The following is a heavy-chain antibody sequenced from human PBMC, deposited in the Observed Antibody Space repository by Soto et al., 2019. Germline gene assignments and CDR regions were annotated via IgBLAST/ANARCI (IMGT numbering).Heavy chain of an antibody. Sequence: QVHLVQSGAEVKKPGASVKVSCKGSGYTFTSYGITWVRQAPGQGLEWRGWISAHNGNTDYAQKLQGRVTVTRDTPTSTVYMELRSLRSDDTAVYYCARGRYGDYWGQGALVTVSS. CDR3: ARGRYGDY. CDR1: GYTFTSYG. D-gene: IGHD1-1*01. J-gene: IGHJ4*02. CDR2: ISAHNGNT. V-gene: IGHV1-18*01.